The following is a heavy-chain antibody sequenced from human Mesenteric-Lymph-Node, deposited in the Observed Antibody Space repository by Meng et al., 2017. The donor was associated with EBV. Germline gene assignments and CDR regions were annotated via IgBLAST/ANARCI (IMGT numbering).Heavy chain of an antibody. CDR1: GASISRGCYY. D-gene: IGHD1-1*01. J-gene: IGHJ2*01. CDR3: ARMEFTYSWYFDL. CDR2: IFYGGYT. Sequence: QGHRQDSAPGPVKPSETLFLTCTISGASISRGCYYWNWIRQSPRKGLEFIGYIFYGGYTYYNLSLKSRVTISVDVYKNQFSLKLTSVTAADTAVYYCARMEFTYSWYFDLWGRGTLVTVFS. V-gene: IGHV4-30-4*01.